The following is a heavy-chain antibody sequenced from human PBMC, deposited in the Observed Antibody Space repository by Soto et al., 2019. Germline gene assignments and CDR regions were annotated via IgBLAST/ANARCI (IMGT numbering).Heavy chain of an antibody. J-gene: IGHJ4*02. CDR1: GFTFSSYA. CDR3: AKGPIFGVENIYDY. Sequence: GGSLRLSCAASGFTFSSYAMSWVRQAPGKGLEWVSGMSGSGGTSYYTDSGKGRFTISRDNSKRTLYLQMNSLRAEDTALYYCAKGPIFGVENIYDYWGQGTLVTVSS. V-gene: IGHV3-23*01. CDR2: MSGSGGTS. D-gene: IGHD3-3*01.